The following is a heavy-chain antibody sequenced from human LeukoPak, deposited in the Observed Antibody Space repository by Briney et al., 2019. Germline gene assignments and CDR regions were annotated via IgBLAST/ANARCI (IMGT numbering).Heavy chain of an antibody. CDR3: ARGDYYDSSGYYPLDY. CDR2: IIPILGTA. Sequence: SVKVSCKASGGTFSSYAISWVRQAPGQGLEWMGGIIPILGTANYAQKFQGRVTITADESTSTAYMELSSLRSEDTAVYYCARGDYYDSSGYYPLDYWGQGTLVTVSS. J-gene: IGHJ4*02. CDR1: GGTFSSYA. V-gene: IGHV1-69*01. D-gene: IGHD3-22*01.